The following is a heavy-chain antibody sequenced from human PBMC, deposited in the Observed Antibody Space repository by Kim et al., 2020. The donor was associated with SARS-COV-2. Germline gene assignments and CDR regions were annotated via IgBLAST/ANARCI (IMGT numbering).Heavy chain of an antibody. D-gene: IGHD3-10*01. J-gene: IGHJ2*01. Sequence: SPAFQGQVTISADKSISTADLQWSSLKASDTAMYYCARRGSGSYRYFDLWGRGTLVTVSS. V-gene: IGHV5-51*01. CDR3: ARRGSGSYRYFDL.